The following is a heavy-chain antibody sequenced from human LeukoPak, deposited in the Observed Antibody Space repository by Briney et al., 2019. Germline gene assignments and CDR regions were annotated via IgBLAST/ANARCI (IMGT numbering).Heavy chain of an antibody. D-gene: IGHD1-26*01. J-gene: IGHJ3*02. V-gene: IGHV3-7*01. CDR2: IKQDGSEK. Sequence: GGSLGLSCAASGFTFSSYWMSWVRQAPGKGLEWVANIKQDGSEKYYVDSVKGRFTIYRDNAKNSLYLQMNSLRAEDTAVYYCARGSSGSYWVRAAFDIWGQGTMVTVSS. CDR1: GFTFSSYW. CDR3: ARGSSGSYWVRAAFDI.